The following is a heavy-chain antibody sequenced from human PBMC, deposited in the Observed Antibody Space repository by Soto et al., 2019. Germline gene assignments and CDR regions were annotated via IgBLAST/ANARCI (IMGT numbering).Heavy chain of an antibody. J-gene: IGHJ5*02. CDR3: ARDVGLQHDTGYYDFWSGKNNWFDP. V-gene: IGHV4-59*11. D-gene: IGHD3-3*01. Sequence: PSETLSLTCTVSGGSISGHYWSWIRQPPGKGLQYIGYISYSGSTNYNPSLKSRVTISVDTSNNQFSLRLSSVTAADTAVYYCARDVGLQHDTGYYDFWSGKNNWFDPWGQGILVTVPS. CDR1: GGSISGHY. CDR2: ISYSGST.